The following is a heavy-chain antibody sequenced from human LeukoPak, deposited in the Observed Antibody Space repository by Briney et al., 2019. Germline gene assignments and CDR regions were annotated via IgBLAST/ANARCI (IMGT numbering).Heavy chain of an antibody. CDR2: TSYDGSNT. Sequence: PGGSLRLSCVVSGFTLSSHVMYWIRQPPGKGREWVALTSYDGSNTDYTDSVKGRFIISRDNPRNTLYLQMNSLSAEDTASYYCARVGSSGYFDHWGQGALVTVSS. J-gene: IGHJ4*02. CDR3: ARVGSSGYFDH. CDR1: GFTLSSHV. D-gene: IGHD3-22*01. V-gene: IGHV3-30*03.